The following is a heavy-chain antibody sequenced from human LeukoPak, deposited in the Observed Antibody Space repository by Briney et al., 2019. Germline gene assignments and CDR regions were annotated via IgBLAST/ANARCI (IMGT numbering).Heavy chain of an antibody. CDR2: ISSSSTYM. CDR1: GFTFSNAW. Sequence: GGSLRLSCAASGFTFSNAWMSWVRQAPGKGLEWVSSISSSSTYMFYADSVRGRFTISRDNAKNSLYLQMNSLRAEDTAVYYCARDRGSGWHTFDYWGQGTLVTVSS. V-gene: IGHV3-21*01. CDR3: ARDRGSGWHTFDY. D-gene: IGHD6-19*01. J-gene: IGHJ4*02.